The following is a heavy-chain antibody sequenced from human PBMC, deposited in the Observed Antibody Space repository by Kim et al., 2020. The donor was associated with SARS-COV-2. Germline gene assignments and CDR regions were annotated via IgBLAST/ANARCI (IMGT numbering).Heavy chain of an antibody. V-gene: IGHV3-48*03. Sequence: YADAVKGRFTIPRANAKNSLYRQMSSLRAEDTAVYYGAREDTARPVPFDYWGQGTLVTVSS. D-gene: IGHD5-18*01. CDR3: AREDTARPVPFDY. J-gene: IGHJ4*02.